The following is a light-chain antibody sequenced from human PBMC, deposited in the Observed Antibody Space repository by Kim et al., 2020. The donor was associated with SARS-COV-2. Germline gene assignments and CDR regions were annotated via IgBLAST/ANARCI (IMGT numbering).Light chain of an antibody. V-gene: IGKV1-5*03. CDR3: QQYNSTTWT. J-gene: IGKJ1*01. CDR1: QSISSW. Sequence: DIQMTQSPSTLSASVGDRVTITCRASQSISSWLAWYQQKPGKAPKLLIYKASSLESGVPSRFSGSGSGTEFTLTISSLQPDDFATYYCQQYNSTTWTFGKGTKVDIK. CDR2: KAS.